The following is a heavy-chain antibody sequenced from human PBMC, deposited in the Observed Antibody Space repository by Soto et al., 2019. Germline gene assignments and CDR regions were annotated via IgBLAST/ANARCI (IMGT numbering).Heavy chain of an antibody. CDR3: ARDRLSSGSYSEDY. Sequence: EVQLVESGGGLVQPGGPLRLSCAASGFTFSSYWMSWVRQAPGKGLEWVANIKQDGSEKYYVDSVKGRFTISRDNAKNSLYLQMNSLRAEDTAVYYCARDRLSSGSYSEDYWGQGTLVTVSS. CDR1: GFTFSSYW. J-gene: IGHJ4*02. CDR2: IKQDGSEK. D-gene: IGHD1-26*01. V-gene: IGHV3-7*01.